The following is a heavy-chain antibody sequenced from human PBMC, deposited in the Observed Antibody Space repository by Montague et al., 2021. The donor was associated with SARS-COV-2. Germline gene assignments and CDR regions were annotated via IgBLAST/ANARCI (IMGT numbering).Heavy chain of an antibody. V-gene: IGHV4-38-2*02. CDR3: ARDCYDYGSGSYQRWFDP. J-gene: IGHJ5*02. CDR2: IYHSGST. CDR1: SYSISSGYY. D-gene: IGHD3-10*01. Sequence: SETLSLTCTVSSYSISSGYYWGWIRQPPGKGLEWIGSIYHSGSTYYNPSLKSRVTISVDTSKNQFSLKLSSVTAADTAVYYCARDCYDYGSGSYQRWFDPWGQGTLVTVSS.